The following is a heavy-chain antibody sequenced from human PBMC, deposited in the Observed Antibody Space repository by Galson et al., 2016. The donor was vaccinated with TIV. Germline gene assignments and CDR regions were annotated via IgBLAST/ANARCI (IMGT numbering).Heavy chain of an antibody. CDR3: ARDPEGNYCDRSGYHYIYYSLVA. V-gene: IGHV3-33*01. CDR2: IWSDGSKK. CDR1: EFTFSSYG. J-gene: IGHJ6*02. D-gene: IGHD3-22*01. Sequence: SLRLSCAASEFTFSSYGMHWVRQAPGKGLDWVAGIWSDGSKKQYADSVKGRFTVSRDNSKNTLFLQMNSLRAEDTAVYYCARDPEGNYCDRSGYHYIYYSLVAWGQGTTVTVSS.